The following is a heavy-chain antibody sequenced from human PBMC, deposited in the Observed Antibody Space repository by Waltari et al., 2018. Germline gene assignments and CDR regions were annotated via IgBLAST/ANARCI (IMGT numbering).Heavy chain of an antibody. CDR3: GGGGYSSSSVGY. Sequence: EVQLVESGGGLVQPGGSLRLSCAASGFTFSSYWMHWVRQAPGKGLVWVSRINSDGSRTSYADSVKGRFTSARDNAKNTLYLQRNSLRAEDTAVYYCGGGGYSSSSVGYWGQGTLVTVSS. D-gene: IGHD6-6*01. CDR2: INSDGSRT. J-gene: IGHJ4*02. CDR1: GFTFSSYW. V-gene: IGHV3-74*01.